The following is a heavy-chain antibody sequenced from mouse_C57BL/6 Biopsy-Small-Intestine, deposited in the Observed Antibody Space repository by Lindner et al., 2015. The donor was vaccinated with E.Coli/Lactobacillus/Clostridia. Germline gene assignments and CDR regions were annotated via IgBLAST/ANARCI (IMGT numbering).Heavy chain of an antibody. D-gene: IGHD1-3*01. V-gene: IGHV1-84*02. CDR1: GYTFTIYA. CDR2: INTGNGNT. CDR3: AREVPRVDPPATYKWFDP. Sequence: SVKVSCKASGYTFTIYAIHWVRQAPGQRLEWMGWINTGNGNTKYSQRFQGRVTITSDTSASTAYMDLSSLTSEDTAVYYCAREVPRVDPPATYKWFDPWGQGTLVTVSS. J-gene: IGHJ4*01.